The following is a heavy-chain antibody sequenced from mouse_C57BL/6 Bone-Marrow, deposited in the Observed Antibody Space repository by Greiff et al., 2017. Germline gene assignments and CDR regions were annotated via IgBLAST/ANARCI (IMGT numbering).Heavy chain of an antibody. Sequence: EVKLLESGGGLVKPGGSLKLSCAASGFTFSSYTMSWVRQTPEKRLQWVAAISGGGGNTYYPDSVKGRFTISGDNDKNILYLQMSSLRSEDTALYYCARQVTTVLATKYFDVWGTGTTVTVSS. CDR2: ISGGGGNT. V-gene: IGHV5-9*01. D-gene: IGHD1-1*01. CDR1: GFTFSSYT. J-gene: IGHJ1*03. CDR3: ARQVTTVLATKYFDV.